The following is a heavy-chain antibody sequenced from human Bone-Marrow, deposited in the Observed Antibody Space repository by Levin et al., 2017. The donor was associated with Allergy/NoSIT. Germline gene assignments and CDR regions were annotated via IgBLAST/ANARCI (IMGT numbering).Heavy chain of an antibody. J-gene: IGHJ4*02. Sequence: SQTLSLPCTVSGGSISNSYWSWLRQPAGKGLEWIGRIYPTGSTNYSPSLKSRVTMSLDTSKNQFSLRLSSVSAADTAVYYCARSYCANGVCSYFDYWGQGALVTVSS. CDR2: IYPTGST. D-gene: IGHD2-8*01. CDR3: ARSYCANGVCSYFDY. CDR1: GGSISNSY. V-gene: IGHV4-4*07.